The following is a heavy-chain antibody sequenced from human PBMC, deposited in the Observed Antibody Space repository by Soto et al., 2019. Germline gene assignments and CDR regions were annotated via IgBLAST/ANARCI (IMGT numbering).Heavy chain of an antibody. CDR3: ARDLYGSSDY. J-gene: IGHJ4*02. CDR2: SSSSGDFT. Sequence: GGSLRLPWAASGFTISNYGMSWIRQAPGKAPEWVSTSSSSGDFTYYADSVRGRFTVSRDNSRDTLSLQMDSLRAEDTALYYCARDLYGSSDYWGQGTQVTVSS. V-gene: IGHV3-23*01. CDR1: GFTISNYG. D-gene: IGHD6-6*01.